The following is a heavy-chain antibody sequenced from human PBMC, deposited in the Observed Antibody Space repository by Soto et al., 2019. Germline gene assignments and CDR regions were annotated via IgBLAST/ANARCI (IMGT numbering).Heavy chain of an antibody. J-gene: IGHJ3*02. D-gene: IGHD2-8*01. Sequence: GGSLRLSCAASGFTFSSYAMHWVRQAPGKGLEWVAVISYDGSNKYYADSVKGRFTISRDNSKNTLYLQMNSLRAEDTAVYYCARVGLEWDAFDIWGQGTMVTVSS. CDR1: GFTFSSYA. CDR2: ISYDGSNK. CDR3: ARVGLEWDAFDI. V-gene: IGHV3-30*04.